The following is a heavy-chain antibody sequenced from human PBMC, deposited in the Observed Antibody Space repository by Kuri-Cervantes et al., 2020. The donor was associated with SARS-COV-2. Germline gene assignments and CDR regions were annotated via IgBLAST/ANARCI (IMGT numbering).Heavy chain of an antibody. CDR2: IIPIFRTS. D-gene: IGHD5-18*01. J-gene: IGHJ6*02. Sequence: SVKVSCKASGGSLTDYSISWVRQAPGQGLEWMGVIIPIFRTSNYAQKFQGRVTITADESTTIAYMELSSLRSEDTAVYYCATVESALGPDYDYSGMDVWGQGTTVTVSS. CDR3: ATVESALGPDYDYSGMDV. V-gene: IGHV1-69*13. CDR1: GGSLTDYS.